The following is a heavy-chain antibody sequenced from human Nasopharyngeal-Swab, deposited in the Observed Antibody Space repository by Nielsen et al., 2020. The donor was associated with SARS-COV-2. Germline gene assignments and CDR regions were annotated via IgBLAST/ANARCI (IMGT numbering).Heavy chain of an antibody. Sequence: GESLKISCAASGFSFSNHGMSRVRQAPGKGLEWVSAISISGNKLYYADSVRDRFTISRDNSKNTLYLQMNSLRAEDTAVYYCAQEIRPNDYWGQGTLVTVSS. J-gene: IGHJ4*02. V-gene: IGHV3-23*01. D-gene: IGHD6-6*01. CDR2: ISISGNKL. CDR1: GFSFSNHG. CDR3: AQEIRPNDY.